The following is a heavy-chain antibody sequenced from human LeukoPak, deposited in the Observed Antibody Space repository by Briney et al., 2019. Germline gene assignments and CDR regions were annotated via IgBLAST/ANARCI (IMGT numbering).Heavy chain of an antibody. CDR2: IIPIFGTA. Sequence: SVKVSFKASGGTFSSYAISWVRQAPGQGLEWMGGIIPIFGTANYAQKFQGRVTITADESTSTAYMELSSLRSEDTAVYYCARGVVGDPYRFDYWGQGTLVTVSS. CDR1: GGTFSSYA. D-gene: IGHD3-10*01. V-gene: IGHV1-69*13. CDR3: ARGVVGDPYRFDY. J-gene: IGHJ4*02.